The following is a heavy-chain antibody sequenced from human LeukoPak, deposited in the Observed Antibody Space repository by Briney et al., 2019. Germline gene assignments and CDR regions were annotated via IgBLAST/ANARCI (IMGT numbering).Heavy chain of an antibody. CDR2: ITSGGGNT. CDR1: GFTFDSYA. CDR3: AREDRFDP. Sequence: PGGSLRLSCAASGFTFDSYAMSWVRRAPGKGLEWVSMITSGGGNTYYADSVKGRFTISRDNSKNTLYLQMNSLRAEDTAVYYCAREDRFDPWGQGTLVTVSS. D-gene: IGHD2-15*01. J-gene: IGHJ5*02. V-gene: IGHV3-23*01.